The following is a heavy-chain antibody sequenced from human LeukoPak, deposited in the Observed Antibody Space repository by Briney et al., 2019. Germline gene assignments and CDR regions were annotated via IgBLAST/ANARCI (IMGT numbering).Heavy chain of an antibody. CDR2: IIPILGIA. D-gene: IGHD3-3*01. Sequence: SVKVSCKASGGTFSSYAISWVRQAPGQGLEWMGRIIPILGIANYAQKFQGRVTITADESTSTAYMELSSLRSEDTAVYYCAREGTNDFWSGYPGNYYYYMDVWGKGTTVTVSS. J-gene: IGHJ6*03. CDR1: GGTFSSYA. V-gene: IGHV1-69*04. CDR3: AREGTNDFWSGYPGNYYYYMDV.